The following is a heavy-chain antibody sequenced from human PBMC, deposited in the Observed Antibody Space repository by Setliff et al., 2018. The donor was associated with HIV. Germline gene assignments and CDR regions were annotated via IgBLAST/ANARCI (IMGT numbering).Heavy chain of an antibody. CDR3: ARGLSFYDPGGFDY. J-gene: IGHJ4*02. D-gene: IGHD3-22*01. CDR1: GGSFNDYY. CDR2: IYNSAST. Sequence: PSETLSLTCAVYGGSFNDYYWTWIRQPPGKGLEWIGYIYNSASTSYNPSLKSRVTISVDTSKNQFSLKLSSVTAADTAVYYCARGLSFYDPGGFDYWGQGTLVTVSS. V-gene: IGHV4-4*09.